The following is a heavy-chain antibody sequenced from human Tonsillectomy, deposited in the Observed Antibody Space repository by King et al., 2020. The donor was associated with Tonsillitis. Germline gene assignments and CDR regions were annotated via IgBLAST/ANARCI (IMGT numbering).Heavy chain of an antibody. D-gene: IGHD3-10*01. CDR1: GFTFSNFA. CDR2: ISGSAYST. Sequence: VQLVESGGGSVQPGGSLRPSCAASGFTFSNFAMSWVRQAPGKGLEWVSTISGSAYSTYYADSVKGRFTISRDNSMHMLYLQLNSLRAEDTAVYYCAKMGDGSGSFYKFFDYWGQGTLVTVSS. CDR3: AKMGDGSGSFYKFFDY. V-gene: IGHV3-23*04. J-gene: IGHJ4*02.